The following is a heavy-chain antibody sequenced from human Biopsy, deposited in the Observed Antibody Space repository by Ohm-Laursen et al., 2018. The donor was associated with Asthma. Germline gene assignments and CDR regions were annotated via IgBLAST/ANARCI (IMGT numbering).Heavy chain of an antibody. CDR2: INSVFGTT. CDR3: ARKAGSCISRTCYSLDF. CDR1: GGTFNTYA. Sequence: ASVKVSCKSLGGTFNTYAIGWVRQAPGQGLEWTGGINSVFGTTTYPQKFQDRVTITADDSTSTVYMELSSLRSEDTAVYYCARKAGSCISRTCYSLDFWGQGTLVTVSS. D-gene: IGHD2-2*01. J-gene: IGHJ4*02. V-gene: IGHV1-69*13.